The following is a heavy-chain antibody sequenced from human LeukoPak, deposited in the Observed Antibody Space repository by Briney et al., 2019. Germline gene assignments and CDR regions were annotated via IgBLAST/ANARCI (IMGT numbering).Heavy chain of an antibody. Sequence: SETLSLTCAVYGGSFSGYYWSWIRQPPGKGLEWIGGINHSGSTNYNPSLKSRVTISVDTSKNQFSLKLSSVTAADTAVYYCARVYSGYDRDYWGQGTLVTVSS. CDR1: GGSFSGYY. V-gene: IGHV4-34*01. CDR2: INHSGST. D-gene: IGHD5-12*01. CDR3: ARVYSGYDRDY. J-gene: IGHJ4*02.